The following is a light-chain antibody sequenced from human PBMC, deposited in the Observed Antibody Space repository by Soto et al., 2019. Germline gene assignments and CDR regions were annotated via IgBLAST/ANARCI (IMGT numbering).Light chain of an antibody. CDR1: QGIGSF. V-gene: IGKV1-9*01. CDR3: QQLNTYPLT. Sequence: IELTQSPSSLSASVGDSVTITCRASQGIGSFFAWSRQKPGKVPQVLIYGASTLKNVVPSRFSGSGSGTDFTLTISSLQPEDFATYYCQQLNTYPLTFGGGTKVEIK. J-gene: IGKJ4*01. CDR2: GAS.